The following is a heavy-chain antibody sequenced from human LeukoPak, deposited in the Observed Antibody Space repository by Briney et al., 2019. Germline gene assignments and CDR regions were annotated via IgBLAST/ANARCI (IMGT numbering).Heavy chain of an antibody. J-gene: IGHJ6*03. V-gene: IGHV3-30*01. CDR1: GFTFSSYA. D-gene: IGHD3-3*01. Sequence: PGGFLRLSCAASGFTFSSYAMHWVRQAPGKGLEWVAVISYDGSNKYYADSVKGRFTISRDNSKNTLYLQMNSLRAEDTAVYYCARDAIFGVVIIRAGYMDVWGKGTTVTVSS. CDR2: ISYDGSNK. CDR3: ARDAIFGVVIIRAGYMDV.